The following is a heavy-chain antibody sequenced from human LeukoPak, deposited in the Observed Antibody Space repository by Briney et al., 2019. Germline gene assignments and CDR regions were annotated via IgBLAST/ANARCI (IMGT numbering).Heavy chain of an antibody. D-gene: IGHD3-22*01. Sequence: GGSLRLSCAASGFTFSSHSMTWVRQAPGKGLEWVSSISSSSSYIYYADSVKGRFTISRDNAKNSLYLQMNSLRAEDTAVYYCARESPNYYDSSGYYSGGYWGQGTLVTVSS. V-gene: IGHV3-21*01. CDR3: ARESPNYYDSSGYYSGGY. CDR1: GFTFSSHS. J-gene: IGHJ4*02. CDR2: ISSSSSYI.